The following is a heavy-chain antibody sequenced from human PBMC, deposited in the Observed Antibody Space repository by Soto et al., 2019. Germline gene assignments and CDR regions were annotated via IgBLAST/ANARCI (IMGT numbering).Heavy chain of an antibody. D-gene: IGHD6-13*01. CDR2: ISAYNGNT. J-gene: IGHJ4*02. CDR3: ARDLGRDIKPPGYSSSCNFDY. V-gene: IGHV1-18*01. CDR1: GYTFTSYG. Sequence: QVQLVQSGAEVKKPGASVKVSCKASGYTFTSYGISWVRQAPGQGLEWMGWISAYNGNTNYAQKLQGRVTMTTDTSTSTAYMELRSLRSDDTAVYYCARDLGRDIKPPGYSSSCNFDYWGQGTLVTVSS.